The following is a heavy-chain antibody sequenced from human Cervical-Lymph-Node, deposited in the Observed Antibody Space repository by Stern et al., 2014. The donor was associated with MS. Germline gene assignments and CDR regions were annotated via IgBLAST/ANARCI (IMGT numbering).Heavy chain of an antibody. CDR3: ARGATTIGGFDP. J-gene: IGHJ5*02. V-gene: IGHV4-61*02. CDR2: IYTSGST. CDR1: GGSISSGSYY. Sequence: QLQLQESGPGLVKPSQTLSLTCTVSGGSISSGSYYWSWIRQPAGKGLEWIGRIYTSGSTNYNPSLKSRVTISVDTSTHQLSLKMSSVTAADTAVYYCARGATTIGGFDPWGQGTLVTVSS. D-gene: IGHD3-3*01.